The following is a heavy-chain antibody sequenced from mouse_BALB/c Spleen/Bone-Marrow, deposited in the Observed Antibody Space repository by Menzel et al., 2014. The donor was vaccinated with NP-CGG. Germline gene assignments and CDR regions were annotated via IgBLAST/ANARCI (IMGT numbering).Heavy chain of an antibody. CDR2: ISSGGSYT. CDR3: ARQGGYCDY. Sequence: EVQLVESGGDLVKPGGSLKLSCAASGFTFSTYGMSWVRPTPDKRLEWVATISSGGSYTYYPDSVKGRFTISRDNAKNTLYLQMSSLKSEDTAMYYCARQGGYCDYGGQGTTLTVSS. V-gene: IGHV5-6*01. CDR1: GFTFSTYG. J-gene: IGHJ2*01.